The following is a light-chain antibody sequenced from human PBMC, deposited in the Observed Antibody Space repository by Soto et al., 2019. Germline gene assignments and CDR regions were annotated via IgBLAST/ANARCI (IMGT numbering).Light chain of an antibody. CDR1: QSVSSY. Sequence: EIVLTQSPATRSLSPGERATLSCMSSQSVSSYLAWYQQKPGQAPRLLIYDASNRATGTPARFSGSGSGTDFTLTISSLEPEDFAVYYCQQRSNWPPLTFGQGTRLEIK. J-gene: IGKJ5*01. CDR2: DAS. V-gene: IGKV3-11*01. CDR3: QQRSNWPPLT.